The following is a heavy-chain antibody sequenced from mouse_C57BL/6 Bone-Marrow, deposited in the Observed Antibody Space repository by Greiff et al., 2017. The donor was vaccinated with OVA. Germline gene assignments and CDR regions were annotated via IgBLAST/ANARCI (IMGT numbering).Heavy chain of an antibody. CDR2: IDPETGGT. Sequence: QVQLQQSGAELVRPGASVTLSCKASGYTFTDYEMHWVKQTPVHGLEWIGAIDPETGGTAYNQKFKGKAILTADKSSSTAYMEPRSLTSEDSAVYYCTAYDYDGAWFAYWGQGTLVTVSA. J-gene: IGHJ3*01. V-gene: IGHV1-15*01. D-gene: IGHD2-4*01. CDR3: TAYDYDGAWFAY. CDR1: GYTFTDYE.